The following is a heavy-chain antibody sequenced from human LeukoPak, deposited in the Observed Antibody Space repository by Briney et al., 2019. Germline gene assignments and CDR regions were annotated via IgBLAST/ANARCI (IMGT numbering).Heavy chain of an antibody. J-gene: IGHJ3*02. CDR3: VKERAPFDAFDI. V-gene: IGHV3-33*06. Sequence: GGSLRLSCAASGFIFRNCGMHWVRQTPGKGLEWVAVIWSNGINKYYTDSVEGRFITSRDNSENTLSLQMNDLRVEDTAVYYCVKERAPFDAFDIWGQGTVVTVS. CDR2: IWSNGINK. CDR1: GFIFRNCG.